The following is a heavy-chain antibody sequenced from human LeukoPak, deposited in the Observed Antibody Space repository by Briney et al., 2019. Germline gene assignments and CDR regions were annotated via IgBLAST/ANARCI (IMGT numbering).Heavy chain of an antibody. J-gene: IGHJ6*03. CDR2: INPNSGGT. Sequence: ASVKVSCKASGYTFTGYYMHWVRQAPGQGLEWMGRINPNSGGTNYAQKFQGRVTMTRDTSISTAYMELSRLRSDDTAVYYCARNPAAGTDYYYYYYMDVWGKGTTVTVSS. V-gene: IGHV1-2*06. D-gene: IGHD6-13*01. CDR3: ARNPAAGTDYYYYYYMDV. CDR1: GYTFTGYY.